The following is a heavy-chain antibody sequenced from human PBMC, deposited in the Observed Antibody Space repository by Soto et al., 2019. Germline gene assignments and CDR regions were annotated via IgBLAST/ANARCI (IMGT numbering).Heavy chain of an antibody. Sequence: PSETLSLTCAVSGGSISSSNWWSWVRQPPGKGLEWIGEIYHSGSTNYNPSLKSRVTISVDKSKNQFSLKLSSVTAADTAVYYCASDSKRGYRGGTYYYGMDVWGQGTTVTVSS. D-gene: IGHD5-18*01. V-gene: IGHV4-4*02. CDR1: GGSISSSNW. CDR2: IYHSGST. J-gene: IGHJ6*02. CDR3: ASDSKRGYRGGTYYYGMDV.